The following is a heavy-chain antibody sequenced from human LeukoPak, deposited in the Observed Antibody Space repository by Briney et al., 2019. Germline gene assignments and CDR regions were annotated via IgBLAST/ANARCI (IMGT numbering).Heavy chain of an antibody. V-gene: IGHV6-1*01. Sequence: SQTLSLTCAISGDSVSSNSAAWNWIRQSPSRGLEWLGRTYYRSKWYNDYAVSVKSRITINPDTSKNQFSLQLNSVTPEDTAVYYCARDKGFWSGYFRQDHYYMDVWGKGTTVTVSS. CDR1: GDSVSSNSAA. CDR3: ARDKGFWSGYFRQDHYYMDV. CDR2: TYYRSKWYN. J-gene: IGHJ6*03. D-gene: IGHD3-3*01.